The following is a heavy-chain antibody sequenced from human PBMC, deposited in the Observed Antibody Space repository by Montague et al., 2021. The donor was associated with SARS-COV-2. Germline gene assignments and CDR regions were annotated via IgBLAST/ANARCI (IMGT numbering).Heavy chain of an antibody. J-gene: IGHJ4*02. V-gene: IGHV4-39*01. Sequence: SETLSLTCTVSGDSISSSSYFWGWIRQPPGKGLEWIGSIYYSGSTYYNPSLKSRVTISVDTSKNQFSLKLSSVTAADTAVHYCARKASRGITIFGVVTASYYFDYWGQGTLVTVSS. CDR1: GDSISSSSYF. CDR2: IYYSGST. D-gene: IGHD3-3*01. CDR3: ARKASRGITIFGVVTASYYFDY.